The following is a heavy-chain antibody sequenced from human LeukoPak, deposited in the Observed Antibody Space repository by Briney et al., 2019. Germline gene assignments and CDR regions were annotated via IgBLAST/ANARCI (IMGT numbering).Heavy chain of an antibody. Sequence: SGPTLVEPTQTLMLTCTFSGFSLSTSGVGVGWIRQPPGKALEWLGFIYWDDDERYRPSLKSRLTITKDTSKTQVVLTMTNMEPVYTATYYCVRRPASSGAYSYFDYWGQGTLVTVSS. CDR2: IYWDDDE. J-gene: IGHJ4*02. V-gene: IGHV2-5*02. D-gene: IGHD6-19*01. CDR1: GFSLSTSGVG. CDR3: VRRPASSGAYSYFDY.